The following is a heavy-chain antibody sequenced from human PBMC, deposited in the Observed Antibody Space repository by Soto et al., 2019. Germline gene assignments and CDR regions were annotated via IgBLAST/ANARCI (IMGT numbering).Heavy chain of an antibody. Sequence: SETLSLTCTVSGVSVNSDSYYWSWIRQPPGKGLECIGYIYYTVSTTYNPSLKSRVTISLDTSRNHFSLSLSSVTAADTAVFSCARGLSTSAEAFDFWGRGTLVTVSS. CDR2: IYYTVST. CDR3: ARGLSTSAEAFDF. J-gene: IGHJ4*02. V-gene: IGHV4-61*03. D-gene: IGHD2-2*01. CDR1: GVSVNSDSYY.